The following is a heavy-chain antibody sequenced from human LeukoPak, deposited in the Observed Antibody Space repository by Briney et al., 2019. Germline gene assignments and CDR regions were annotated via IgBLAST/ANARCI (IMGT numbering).Heavy chain of an antibody. D-gene: IGHD1-26*01. CDR2: IKTDGSST. CDR3: TTLYSGAMDY. J-gene: IGHJ4*02. CDR1: GFSFNTYW. Sequence: GGSLRLSCAASGFSFNTYWMDWVRQVPEKGLVWVSRIKTDGSSTSYADSVKGRFTISRDNAKNTLYLQMNSLRAEDTAVYYCTTLYSGAMDYWGQGTLVTVSS. V-gene: IGHV3-74*01.